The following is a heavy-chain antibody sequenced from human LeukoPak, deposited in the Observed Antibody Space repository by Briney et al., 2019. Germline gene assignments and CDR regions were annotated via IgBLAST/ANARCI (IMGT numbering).Heavy chain of an antibody. CDR2: SSTTTGYI. CDR1: GFTFSSYN. V-gene: IGHV3-21*01. D-gene: IGHD2-21*01. J-gene: IGHJ5*02. Sequence: GGSLRLSCAASGFTFSSYNMHWVRQAPGKGLEWVSSSSTTTGYIHYSDSVKGRFTISRDNAKNSLYLQMNSLRAEDTAVYYCARHIPLDPWGQGTLVTVSS. CDR3: ARHIPLDP.